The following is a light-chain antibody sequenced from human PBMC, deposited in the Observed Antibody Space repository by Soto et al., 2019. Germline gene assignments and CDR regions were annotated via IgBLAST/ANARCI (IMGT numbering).Light chain of an antibody. Sequence: QSVLTQPPSVSGAPGQRVTISCTGSRSNIGAGYDVHWYQQLPGTAPKLLIYGNSNRPSGVPDRFSGSKSGTSASLAITGLQAEHEADYYCQSYDSSLSGWVFGGGTKLTVL. J-gene: IGLJ3*02. CDR2: GNS. CDR1: RSNIGAGYD. V-gene: IGLV1-40*01. CDR3: QSYDSSLSGWV.